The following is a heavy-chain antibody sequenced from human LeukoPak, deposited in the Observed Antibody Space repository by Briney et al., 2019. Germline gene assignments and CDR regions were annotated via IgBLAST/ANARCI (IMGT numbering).Heavy chain of an antibody. CDR3: ARLEVITTLGFDY. CDR2: INHSGST. CDR1: GGSFSGYY. Sequence: SETLSLTCAVYGGSFSGYYWSWIRQPPGKGLEWIGEINHSGSTNYNPSLKSRVTISVDTSKNQFSLKLSSVTAADTAVYYCARLEVITTLGFDYWGQGTLVTVSS. V-gene: IGHV4-34*01. J-gene: IGHJ4*02. D-gene: IGHD3-22*01.